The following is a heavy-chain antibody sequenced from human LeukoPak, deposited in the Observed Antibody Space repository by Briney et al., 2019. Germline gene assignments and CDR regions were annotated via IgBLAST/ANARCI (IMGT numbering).Heavy chain of an antibody. CDR3: ARDLPTMVRGVIQSYYYYYGMDV. CDR2: ISAYNGNT. V-gene: IGHV1-18*01. D-gene: IGHD3-10*01. Sequence: ASVTVSCKASGYTFTSYGISWVRQAPGQGRDWMGWISAYNGNTNYAQKIHGRVTMTTDTSTSTAYMELRSLRSDATAVYYCARDLPTMVRGVIQSYYYYYGMDVWGQGTTVTVSS. J-gene: IGHJ6*02. CDR1: GYTFTSYG.